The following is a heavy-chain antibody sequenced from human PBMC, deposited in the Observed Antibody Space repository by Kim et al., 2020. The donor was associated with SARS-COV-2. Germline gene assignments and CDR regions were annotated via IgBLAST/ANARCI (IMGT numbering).Heavy chain of an antibody. CDR3: ARVVGSGFGDTPFDY. CDR2: ISAYNGNT. D-gene: IGHD3-10*01. J-gene: IGHJ4*02. CDR1: GYTFTSYG. V-gene: IGHV1-18*01. Sequence: ASVKVSCKASGYTFTSYGISWVRQAPGQGLEWMGWISAYNGNTNYAQKLQGRVTMTTDTSTSTAYMELRSLRSDDTAVYYCARVVGSGFGDTPFDYWGQGTLVTVSS.